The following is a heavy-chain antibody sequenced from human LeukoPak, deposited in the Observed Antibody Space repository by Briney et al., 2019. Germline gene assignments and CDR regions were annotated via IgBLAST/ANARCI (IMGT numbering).Heavy chain of an antibody. V-gene: IGHV1-18*04. CDR2: ISAYNGNT. CDR1: GYTFTSYG. J-gene: IGHJ4*02. D-gene: IGHD2-15*01. CDR3: ASGVVVARFDY. Sequence: GASVKVSCKASGYTFTSYGISWVRQAPGQGPEWMGWISAYNGNTNYAQKHQGRVTMTTDTSTSTAYMELRSLRSDDTAVYYCASGVVVARFDYWGQGTLVTVSS.